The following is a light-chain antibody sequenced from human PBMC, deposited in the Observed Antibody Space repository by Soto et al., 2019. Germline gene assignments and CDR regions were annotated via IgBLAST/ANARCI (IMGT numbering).Light chain of an antibody. CDR2: GAS. J-gene: IGKJ5*01. CDR1: RSVSSN. Sequence: EIVMTQSPATLSVSPGERATLSCRASRSVSSNLAWYQQRPGQAPRLLIDGASTRATDIPPRFSGSGSGTEFILTISSLQSEDFAVYYCQQYNNWPPITFGQGTRLEIK. CDR3: QQYNNWPPIT. V-gene: IGKV3-15*01.